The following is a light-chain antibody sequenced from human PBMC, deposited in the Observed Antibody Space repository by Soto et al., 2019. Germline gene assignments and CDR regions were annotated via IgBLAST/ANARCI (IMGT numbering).Light chain of an antibody. CDR2: GNS. Sequence: QSVLTQPPSGSGAPGQRVTISCTESSSNIGAGYDVHWYQQLPGAAPKLLIYGNSNRPSGVPDRFSGSKSGTSASLAITGFQAEDEADYCCQSYDSSLSAYVFGTGTKVTVL. V-gene: IGLV1-40*01. CDR3: QSYDSSLSAYV. J-gene: IGLJ1*01. CDR1: SSNIGAGYD.